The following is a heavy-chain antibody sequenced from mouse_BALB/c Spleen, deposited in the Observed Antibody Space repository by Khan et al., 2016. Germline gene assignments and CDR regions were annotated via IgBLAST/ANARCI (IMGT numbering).Heavy chain of an antibody. V-gene: IGHV1-7*01. CDR1: GYTFTRFW. CDR2: INPGSNYT. D-gene: IGHD2-10*02. Sequence: QVHLQQSGAELAKPGASVKMSCKASGYTFTRFWMHWVKQRPGQGLEWIGYINPGSNYTDSNQNFKDKATLTADKSSSTAYMLLSSLTSEDSAVYFCARWGYGNYLYQAMDYWGQGISVTVSS. J-gene: IGHJ4*01. CDR3: ARWGYGNYLYQAMDY.